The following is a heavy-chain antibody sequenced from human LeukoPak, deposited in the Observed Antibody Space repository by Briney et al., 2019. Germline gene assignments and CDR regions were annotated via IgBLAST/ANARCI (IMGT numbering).Heavy chain of an antibody. J-gene: IGHJ3*02. CDR3: ASSSSEVGDAFDI. V-gene: IGHV1-46*01. CDR1: GYTFTSYY. CDR2: INPSGGST. Sequence: ASVKVSCKASGYTFTSYYMHWVRQAPGQGLEWMGIINPSGGSTSYAQKFQGRVTMTRDTSTSTVYMELSSLRSEDTAVYYCASSSSEVGDAFDIWGQGTMVTVSS. D-gene: IGHD6-6*01.